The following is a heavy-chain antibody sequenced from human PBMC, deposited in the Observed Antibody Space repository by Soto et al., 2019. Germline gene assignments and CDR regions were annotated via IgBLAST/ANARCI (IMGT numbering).Heavy chain of an antibody. V-gene: IGHV4-61*01. J-gene: IGHJ4*02. Sequence: QVQLQESGPGLVKPSETLSLTCTVSGGSVSSGNYYWSWIRQPPGKGLEWIGYFYYTGSTNYNPTCKSRVTISIDASKNQFSLRLSSVTAADTAVYYCARSMHYSDGSNYSPFDYWGQGTLVTVSS. CDR1: GGSVSSGNYY. CDR3: ARSMHYSDGSNYSPFDY. CDR2: FYYTGST. D-gene: IGHD3-22*01.